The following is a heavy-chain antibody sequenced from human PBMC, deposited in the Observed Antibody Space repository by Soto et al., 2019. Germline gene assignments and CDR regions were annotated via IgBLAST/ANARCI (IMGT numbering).Heavy chain of an antibody. J-gene: IGHJ6*02. CDR2: IDPSDSYT. CDR3: ARQEFSSSHVYYYYGMDV. CDR1: GYSFNNDW. D-gene: IGHD6-6*01. Sequence: PGESLTISCMGSGYSFNNDWIIWVRQMPGKGLEWMGRIDPSDSYTAYSPSFQGHVTISADKSISTAYLQWSSLKASDTAIYYCARQEFSSSHVYYYYGMDVWGQGTTVTVSS. V-gene: IGHV5-10-1*01.